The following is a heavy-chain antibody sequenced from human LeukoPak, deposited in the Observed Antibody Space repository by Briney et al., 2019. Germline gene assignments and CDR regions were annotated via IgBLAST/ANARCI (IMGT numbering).Heavy chain of an antibody. Sequence: PGGSLRLSCAASGFTVSSNYMNWVRQAPGKGLEWVSYISSFSSTIYYADSVMGRFTISRDNAKNSLYLQMNSLRAEDTAVYYCARSPNYKGYFDYWGQGTLVTVSS. CDR3: ARSPNYKGYFDY. CDR2: ISSFSSTI. V-gene: IGHV3-48*04. D-gene: IGHD3-10*01. J-gene: IGHJ4*02. CDR1: GFTVSSNY.